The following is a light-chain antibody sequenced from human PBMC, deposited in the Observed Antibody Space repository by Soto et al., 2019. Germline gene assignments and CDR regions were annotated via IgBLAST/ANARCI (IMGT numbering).Light chain of an antibody. CDR1: LSVSSN. CDR3: QQYNNWPYT. Sequence: EIVMTQSPATLSVSRGERATLSCRASLSVSSNLAWYQQKPGQAPRLLLYGASIKPTGIPARFSGGGSGTEFTLTISSLESEDFEVYYCQQYNNWPYTFGQGTKVEIK. V-gene: IGKV3-15*01. CDR2: GAS. J-gene: IGKJ2*01.